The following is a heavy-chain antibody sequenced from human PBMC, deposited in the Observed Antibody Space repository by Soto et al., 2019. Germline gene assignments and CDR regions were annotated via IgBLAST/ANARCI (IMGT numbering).Heavy chain of an antibody. CDR3: ARDAIYYYDSSGLDI. J-gene: IGHJ3*02. CDR1: GYTFTSYG. Sequence: ASVKVSCKASGYTFTSYGISWVRQAPGQGLEWMGWISAYNGNTNYAQKLQGRVTMTTDTSTSTAYMELRSLRSDDTAVYYCARDAIYYYDSSGLDIWGRGTMVTVSS. CDR2: ISAYNGNT. V-gene: IGHV1-18*04. D-gene: IGHD3-22*01.